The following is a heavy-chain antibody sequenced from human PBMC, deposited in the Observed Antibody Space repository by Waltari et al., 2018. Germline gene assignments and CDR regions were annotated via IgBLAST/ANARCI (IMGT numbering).Heavy chain of an antibody. D-gene: IGHD6-19*01. J-gene: IGHJ4*02. V-gene: IGHV3-9*01. CDR3: VKGNRRVVRSGWGGDFDC. CDR2: LSWDSGSI. CDR1: GFTFNDYA. Sequence: EVQVVESGGGLVQPGGSLRPSCAASGFTFNDYAMHWVRLAPGKGLEWVSGLSWDSGSIGYAGAVKGRFTISRDNAKNSLSLQMNSLTPEDTAHYYIVKGNRRVVRSGWGGDFDCWGQGTLFTVSS.